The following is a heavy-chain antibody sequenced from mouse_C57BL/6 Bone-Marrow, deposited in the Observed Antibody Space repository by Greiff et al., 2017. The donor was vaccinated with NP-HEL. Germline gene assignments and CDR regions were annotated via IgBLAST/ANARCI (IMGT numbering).Heavy chain of an antibody. D-gene: IGHD1-1*01. V-gene: IGHV1-81*01. CDR2: IFPRSGNT. CDR1: GYTFTSYG. J-gene: IGHJ2*01. CDR3: ARDYGTDDY. Sequence: QVQLKQSGAELARPGASVKLSCKASGYTFTSYGISWVKQRTGRGLEWIGEIFPRSGNTYYNGKFKGKATLDADKTSSTAYMELRSLTSEDSAVYFCARDYGTDDYWGQGTTLTVSS.